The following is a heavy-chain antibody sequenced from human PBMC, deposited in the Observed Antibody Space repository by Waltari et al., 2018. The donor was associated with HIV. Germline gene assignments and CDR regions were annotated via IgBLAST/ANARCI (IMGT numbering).Heavy chain of an antibody. D-gene: IGHD5-18*01. CDR3: ARGIELWSPFDY. CDR1: GFTFGYYS. J-gene: IGHJ4*02. CDR2: ISSSGRTI. Sequence: EVQLVESGGGLIQPGGSLRLSCAPSGFTFGYYSLNWVRQAPGKGLEWISFISSSGRTIYYADSVKGRFTISRDNAKNSLGLQMNSLRDEDTAVYYCARGIELWSPFDYWGQGTLVTVSS. V-gene: IGHV3-48*02.